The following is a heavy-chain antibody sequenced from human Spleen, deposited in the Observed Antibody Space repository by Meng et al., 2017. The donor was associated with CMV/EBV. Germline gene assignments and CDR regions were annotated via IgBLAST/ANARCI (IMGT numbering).Heavy chain of an antibody. CDR1: GGSISSSSYY. D-gene: IGHD3-3*01. V-gene: IGHV4-39*01. CDR3: ARRGVTYYDFWSGYYDAFDI. J-gene: IGHJ3*02. Sequence: GSLRLSCTVSGGSISSSSYYWGWIRQPPGKGLEWIGSIYYSGSTYYNPSLKSRVTISVDTSKNQFSLKLSSVTAADTAVYYCARRGVTYYDFWSGYYDAFDIWGQGTMVTVSS. CDR2: IYYSGST.